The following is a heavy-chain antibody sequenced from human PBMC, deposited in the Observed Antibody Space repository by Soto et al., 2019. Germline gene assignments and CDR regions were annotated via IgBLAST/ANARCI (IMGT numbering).Heavy chain of an antibody. CDR1: GGSFSGYY. J-gene: IGHJ4*02. V-gene: IGHV4-34*01. CDR2: INHSGST. Sequence: QVQLQQWGAGLLKPSETLSLTCAVYGGSFSGYYWSWIRQPPGKGLEWIGEINHSGSTNYNPSLKSRVTISVDTSKNQFSLKLSSVTAADTAVYYCASSRVSLFDSWGQGTLVTVSS. D-gene: IGHD6-13*01. CDR3: ASSRVSLFDS.